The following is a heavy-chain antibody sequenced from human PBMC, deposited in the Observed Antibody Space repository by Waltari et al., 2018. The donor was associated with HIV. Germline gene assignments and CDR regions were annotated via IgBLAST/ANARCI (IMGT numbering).Heavy chain of an antibody. D-gene: IGHD2-15*01. V-gene: IGHV4-39*01. CDR1: GGSISSSSYY. Sequence: QLQLQESGPGLVKPSETLSLTCTVSGGSISSSSYYWGWIRKPPGKGLEWIGSIYYSGSTYYNPSLKSRVTISVDTSKNQFSLKLSSVTAADTAVYYCARAVQGYCSGGSCENYFDYWGQGTLVTVSS. CDR3: ARAVQGYCSGGSCENYFDY. CDR2: IYYSGST. J-gene: IGHJ4*02.